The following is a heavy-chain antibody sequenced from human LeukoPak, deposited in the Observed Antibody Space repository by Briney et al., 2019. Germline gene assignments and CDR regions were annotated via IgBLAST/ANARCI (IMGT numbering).Heavy chain of an antibody. V-gene: IGHV3-30*18. CDR3: ANGYYYGSGSYYKEAFDI. Sequence: QTGRSLRLSCAASGFTFSNYGMHWVRQAPGKGLEWVVVISYDGSNKYYADSVKGRFTISRDNSKNTLYLQMNSLRAEDTAVYYCANGYYYGSGSYYKEAFDIWRLGTIVTVSS. CDR2: ISYDGSNK. J-gene: IGHJ3*02. D-gene: IGHD3-10*01. CDR1: GFTFSNYG.